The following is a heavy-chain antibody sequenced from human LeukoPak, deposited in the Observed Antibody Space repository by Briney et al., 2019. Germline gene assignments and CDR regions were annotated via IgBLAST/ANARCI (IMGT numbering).Heavy chain of an antibody. CDR3: AAHRYSGSFLFGY. D-gene: IGHD1-26*01. Sequence: GASVKVSCKASGYTFTGYYMHWVRQAPGQGLEWMGWINPNSGGTNYAQKFQGRVTMTRDTSISTAYMELSRLRSDDTAVYYCAAHRYSGSFLFGYWGQGTLVTVSS. CDR1: GYTFTGYY. V-gene: IGHV1-2*02. J-gene: IGHJ4*02. CDR2: INPNSGGT.